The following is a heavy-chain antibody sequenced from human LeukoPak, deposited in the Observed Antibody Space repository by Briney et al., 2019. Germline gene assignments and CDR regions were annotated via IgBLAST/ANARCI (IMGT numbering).Heavy chain of an antibody. J-gene: IGHJ3*02. CDR3: AKDEAMAAAAPRAFDI. D-gene: IGHD2-15*01. V-gene: IGHV3-9*01. CDR1: GFTFDDYA. Sequence: GGSLRLSCAASGFTFDDYAMHWVRQAPGKGLEWVSGISWNSGSIGYADSVKGRFTISRDNAKNSLYLQMNSLRAEDTALYYCAKDEAMAAAAPRAFDIWGQGTMVTVSS. CDR2: ISWNSGSI.